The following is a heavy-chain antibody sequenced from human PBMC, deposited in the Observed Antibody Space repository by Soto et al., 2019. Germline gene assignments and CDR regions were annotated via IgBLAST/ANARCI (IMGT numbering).Heavy chain of an antibody. Sequence: EVQLLESGGGLVQPGGSLRLSCAASGFTFTSYAMSWVRQAPGKGLEWVSAISGSGVSTYYADSVKGRSTISRDNSKNTLYVQMNSLRAEETAVYYCAKDQGSWGSYLDAFDIWGQGTMVTVSS. D-gene: IGHD3-16*02. CDR3: AKDQGSWGSYLDAFDI. CDR2: ISGSGVST. V-gene: IGHV3-23*01. J-gene: IGHJ3*02. CDR1: GFTFTSYA.